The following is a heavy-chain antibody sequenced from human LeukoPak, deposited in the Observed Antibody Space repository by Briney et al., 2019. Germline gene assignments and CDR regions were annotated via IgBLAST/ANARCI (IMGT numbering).Heavy chain of an antibody. V-gene: IGHV3-7*01. Sequence: QPGGSLRLSCAASGFTFSSYWMSWVRQAPGKGLEWVANIKQDGSEKYYVDSVKGRFTISRDNAKNSLYLQMNSLRAEDTAVYYCAREGRYYYDSSGYYCWFDPWGQGTLVTVSS. CDR3: AREGRYYYDSSGYYCWFDP. J-gene: IGHJ5*02. D-gene: IGHD3-22*01. CDR2: IKQDGSEK. CDR1: GFTFSSYW.